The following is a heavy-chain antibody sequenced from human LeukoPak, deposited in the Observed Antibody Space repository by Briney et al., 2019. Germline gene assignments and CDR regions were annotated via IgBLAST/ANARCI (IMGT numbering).Heavy chain of an antibody. D-gene: IGHD3-22*01. V-gene: IGHV3-21*01. J-gene: IGHJ3*02. CDR2: ISRASESI. Sequence: GGSLRLSCAASGFTFNTYSMSWVRQAPGRGLEWVSIISRASESIFYADSVKGRFTISRDNAKNSLYLQMNSLRAEDTAVYYCARGARTMIVVVITDSDAFDIWGQGTMVTVSS. CDR1: GFTFNTYS. CDR3: ARGARTMIVVVITDSDAFDI.